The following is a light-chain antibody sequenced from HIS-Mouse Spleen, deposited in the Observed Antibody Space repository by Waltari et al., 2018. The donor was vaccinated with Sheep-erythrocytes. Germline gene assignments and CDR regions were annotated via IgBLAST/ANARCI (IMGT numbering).Light chain of an antibody. CDR2: YAI. Sequence: QSALTQPRSVSGSPGQSVTISCTGTSSDVGVYNYVPWYQQYPGKAPKLMIYYAIKRPSGVPDRFSCSKSGNTASLTISGLQAEDEADYYCCSYAGSYNHVFATGTKVTVL. J-gene: IGLJ1*01. CDR1: SSDVGVYNY. V-gene: IGLV2-11*01. CDR3: CSYAGSYNHV.